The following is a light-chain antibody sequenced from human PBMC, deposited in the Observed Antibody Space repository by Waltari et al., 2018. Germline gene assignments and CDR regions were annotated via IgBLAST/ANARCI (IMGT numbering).Light chain of an antibody. J-gene: IGKJ1*01. Sequence: EIVLTQSPGTLSLSPGERATLSCRASQSVTNTYLAWYQQSPGLAPRLLIYGASSRATSIPDRFSGSGSGTNFILTISRLEPEDFAVYYCQQYGSSPWTFGQGTKVEL. CDR3: QQYGSSPWT. CDR2: GAS. CDR1: QSVTNTY. V-gene: IGKV3-20*01.